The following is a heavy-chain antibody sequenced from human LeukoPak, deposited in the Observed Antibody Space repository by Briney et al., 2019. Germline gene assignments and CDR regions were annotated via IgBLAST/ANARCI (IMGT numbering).Heavy chain of an antibody. CDR2: IRSDGSNK. CDR3: AKVMDRDIVATIRLGSQYYFDY. CDR1: GFTFSSYG. Sequence: GGSLRLSCAASGFTFSSYGMHWVRQAPGKGLEWVAFIRSDGSNKYYADSVKGRFTISRDNSKNTLYLQLNSLRAEDTAVYCCAKVMDRDIVATIRLGSQYYFDYWGQGTLVTVSS. J-gene: IGHJ4*02. D-gene: IGHD5-12*01. V-gene: IGHV3-30*02.